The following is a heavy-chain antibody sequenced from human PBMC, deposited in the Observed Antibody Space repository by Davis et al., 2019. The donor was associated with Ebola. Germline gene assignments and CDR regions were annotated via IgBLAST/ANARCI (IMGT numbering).Heavy chain of an antibody. CDR1: GGSFSGYY. CDR3: ARLVAATYRLDY. J-gene: IGHJ4*02. V-gene: IGHV4-34*01. CDR2: INHSGST. Sequence: MPSETLSLTCAVYGGSFSGYYWSWIRQPPGKGLEWIGEINHSGSTNYNPSLKSRVTISVDTSKNQFSLKLSSVTAADTAVYYCARLVAATYRLDYWGQGTLVTVSS. D-gene: IGHD2-15*01.